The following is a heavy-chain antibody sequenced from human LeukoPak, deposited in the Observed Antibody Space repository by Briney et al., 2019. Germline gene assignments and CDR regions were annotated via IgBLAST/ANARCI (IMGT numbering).Heavy chain of an antibody. CDR3: ARDIVVVPAAIWSYYYYYMDV. V-gene: IGHV4-61*02. CDR1: GGSISSGTYY. J-gene: IGHJ6*03. D-gene: IGHD2-2*02. Sequence: PSETLSLTCTVSGGSISSGTYYWSWIRQPAGKGLEWIGRFYTSGSTNYNPSLKSRVTISVDTSKNQFSLKLSSVTAADTAVYYCARDIVVVPAAIWSYYYYYMDVWGRGTTVTVSS. CDR2: FYTSGST.